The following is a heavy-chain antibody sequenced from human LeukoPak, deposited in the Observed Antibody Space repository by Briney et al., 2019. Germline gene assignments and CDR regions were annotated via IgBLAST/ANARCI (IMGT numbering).Heavy chain of an antibody. D-gene: IGHD6-19*01. CDR2: ISAYNGDT. CDR1: GYTFTRYG. CDR3: ARDRRYSSGWYYDSFDI. Sequence: ASVKVSCKASGYTFTRYGITWVRQAPGQGLEWMGWISAYNGDTNYAQKLQGRVTMTTDRSTSTVYMELGSLRSDDTAVYYCARDRRYSSGWYYDSFDIRGQGTMVTVSS. V-gene: IGHV1-18*01. J-gene: IGHJ3*02.